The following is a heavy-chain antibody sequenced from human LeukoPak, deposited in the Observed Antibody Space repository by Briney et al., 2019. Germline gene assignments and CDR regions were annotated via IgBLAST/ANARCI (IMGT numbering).Heavy chain of an antibody. CDR3: ARDFEGYFSS. V-gene: IGHV4-30-4*08. J-gene: IGHJ5*02. CDR1: GGSFSGYY. D-gene: IGHD3-3*01. Sequence: PSETLSLTCAVYGGSFSGYYWSWIRQPPGKGLEWIGYIYYSGNTYYNPSLKSRVTISVDTSKNQFSLKLSSVTAADTAVYFCARDFEGYFSSWGQGTLVTVSS. CDR2: IYYSGNT.